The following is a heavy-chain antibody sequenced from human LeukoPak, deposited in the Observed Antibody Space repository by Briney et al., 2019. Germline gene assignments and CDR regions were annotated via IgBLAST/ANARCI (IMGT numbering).Heavy chain of an antibody. CDR1: GFTFSTYS. J-gene: IGHJ4*02. D-gene: IGHD2-2*01. CDR2: ISSSSSYI. V-gene: IGHV3-21*01. Sequence: PGGSLTLSCAVSGFTFSTYSMDWVRQAPGKGLEWVSSISSSSSYIYYADSVKGRFTISRDNAKNSLYLQINSLRAEDTAVYYCAISTSCYLYWGQGTLVTVSS. CDR3: AISTSCYLY.